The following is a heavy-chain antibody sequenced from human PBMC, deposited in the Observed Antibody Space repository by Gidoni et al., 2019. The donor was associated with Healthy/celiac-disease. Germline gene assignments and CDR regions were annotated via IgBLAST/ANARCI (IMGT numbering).Heavy chain of an antibody. D-gene: IGHD2-15*01. CDR3: AMDIVVVVAATPFEL. Sequence: VQLVDAGGGLVQPVGSLRLSCSASGCTFSSYRRHWVRQAPGKGLEWVSYISSSSSTIYYADSVKGRFTISRDNAKNSLYLQMNSLRAEDTAVYYCAMDIVVVVAATPFELWGRGTLVTVSS. CDR1: GCTFSSYR. CDR2: ISSSSSTI. V-gene: IGHV3-48*01. J-gene: IGHJ2*01.